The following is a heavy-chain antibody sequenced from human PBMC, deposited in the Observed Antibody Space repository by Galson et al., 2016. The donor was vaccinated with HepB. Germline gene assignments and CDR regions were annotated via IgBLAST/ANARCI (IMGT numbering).Heavy chain of an antibody. J-gene: IGHJ4*02. D-gene: IGHD3-10*01. CDR2: INTYTGDT. Sequence: SVKVSCKASGYTFTNYGISWVRQAPGQGLEWMGWINTYTGDTNYAQNLQGRVTFTAYTSTATAYMELRSLRSDDTAVYYCARDSGPSTLSSSFYWGQGALVTVSS. CDR3: ARDSGPSTLSSSFY. CDR1: GYTFTNYG. V-gene: IGHV1-18*04.